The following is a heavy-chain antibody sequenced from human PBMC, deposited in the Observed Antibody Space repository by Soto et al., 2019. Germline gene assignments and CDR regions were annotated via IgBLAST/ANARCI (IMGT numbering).Heavy chain of an antibody. CDR1: GFTFSSYG. D-gene: IGHD6-19*01. J-gene: IGHJ5*02. V-gene: IGHV3-30*03. CDR2: ISYDGSNK. Sequence: PGGSLRLSCAASGFTFSSYGMHWVRQAPGKGLEWVAVISYDGSNKYYADSVKGRFTISRDNSKNTLYLQMNSLRAEDTAVYYCAEWLVLDAWGQGTLVTVSS. CDR3: AEWLVLDA.